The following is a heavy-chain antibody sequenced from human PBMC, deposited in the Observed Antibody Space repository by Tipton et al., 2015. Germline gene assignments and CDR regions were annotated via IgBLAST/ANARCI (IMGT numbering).Heavy chain of an antibody. D-gene: IGHD3-3*01. V-gene: IGHV4-4*02. CDR3: AGHYDFWSGYLDY. CDR1: AGSISSSFW. J-gene: IGHJ4*02. Sequence: TLSLTCTVSAGSISSSFWWSWVRQPPGKGLEWIAEIYHSGSTNYNPSLKSRVTISVDKSKNQFSLKLSSVTAADTAVYYCAGHYDFWSGYLDYWGQGTLATVSS. CDR2: IYHSGST.